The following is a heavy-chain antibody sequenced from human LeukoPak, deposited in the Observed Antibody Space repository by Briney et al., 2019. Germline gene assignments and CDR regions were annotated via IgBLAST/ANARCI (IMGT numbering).Heavy chain of an antibody. Sequence: GASVKVSCKASGYTFTSYHMHWVRQAPGQGLEWMGIINPSGGTTNYAQKFRGRVTMTRDMSTSTVYMELSRLRSDDTAVYYCARSGGGYCTNGVCLDYYYYYMDVWGKGTTVTVSS. CDR1: GYTFTSYH. CDR3: ARSGGGYCTNGVCLDYYYYYMDV. J-gene: IGHJ6*03. V-gene: IGHV1-46*01. D-gene: IGHD2-8*01. CDR2: INPSGGTT.